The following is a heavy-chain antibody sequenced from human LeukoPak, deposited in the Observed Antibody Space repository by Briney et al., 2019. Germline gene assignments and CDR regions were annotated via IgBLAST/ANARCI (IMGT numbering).Heavy chain of an antibody. CDR1: GFTFSRYA. J-gene: IGHJ4*02. Sequence: GGSLRLSCAASGFTFSRYAMSWVRQAPGKGLEWVSAISGSGGSTYYADSVKGRFTISRDNSKNTLYLQMNSLRAEDTAVYYCAKDRHSSGWSLIVDYWGQGTLVTVSS. CDR3: AKDRHSSGWSLIVDY. CDR2: ISGSGGST. D-gene: IGHD6-19*01. V-gene: IGHV3-23*01.